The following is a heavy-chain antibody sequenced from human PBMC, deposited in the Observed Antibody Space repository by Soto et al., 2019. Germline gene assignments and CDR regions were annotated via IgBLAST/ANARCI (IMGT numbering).Heavy chain of an antibody. D-gene: IGHD6-19*01. Sequence: PGGSLRLSCAASGFTFSNAWMSWVRQAPGKGQEWVGRIKSKTDGGTTDYAAPVKGRFTISRDDSKNTLYLQMNSLKTEDTAVYYCAGDGGRIVVAGRTNFYYYGMDVWGQGTTVTVSS. CDR1: GFTFSNAW. J-gene: IGHJ6*02. V-gene: IGHV3-15*01. CDR2: IKSKTDGGTT. CDR3: AGDGGRIVVAGRTNFYYYGMDV.